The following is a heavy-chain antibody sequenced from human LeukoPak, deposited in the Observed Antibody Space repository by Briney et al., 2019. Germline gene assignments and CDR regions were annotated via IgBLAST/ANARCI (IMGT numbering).Heavy chain of an antibody. CDR3: ARDYPIAVAGMNFYYYYGMDV. J-gene: IGHJ6*02. CDR1: GYTFTSYG. Sequence: ASVKVSCKASGYTFTSYGISWVRQAPGQGLEWMGWISAYNGNTNYAQKLQGRVTMTTDTSTSTAYMELRSLRSDDTAVYYCARDYPIAVAGMNFYYYYGMDVWGQGTTVTVSS. CDR2: ISAYNGNT. V-gene: IGHV1-18*01. D-gene: IGHD6-19*01.